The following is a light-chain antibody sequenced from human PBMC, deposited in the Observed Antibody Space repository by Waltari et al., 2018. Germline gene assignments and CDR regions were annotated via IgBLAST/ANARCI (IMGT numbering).Light chain of an antibody. V-gene: IGLV2-8*01. CDR3: GSYAGNNNLRL. CDR2: EVT. J-gene: IGLJ2*01. Sequence: QSALTQPPSASGSPGQSVAISCTGTSSDVGGYDYVSWYQQHPGKAPKLLIYEVTKRPSGVPDRFSGSRSGNTASLTVSGLQAEDEAAYYCGSYAGNNNLRLFGGGTKLTVL. CDR1: SSDVGGYDY.